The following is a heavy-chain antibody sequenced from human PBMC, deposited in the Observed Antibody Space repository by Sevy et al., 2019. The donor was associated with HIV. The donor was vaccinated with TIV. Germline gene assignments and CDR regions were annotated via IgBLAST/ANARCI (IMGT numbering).Heavy chain of an antibody. CDR1: GGSISYYY. J-gene: IGHJ4*02. Sequence: SETLSLTCTVSGGSISYYYWSWIRQTPGKGLEWIGYIYFRGNTKYNPSLESRVTISVDTSKNQFSLKMKSVTAADTAVYYCARHLDARSARPMFDYWGQGALVTVSS. CDR3: ARHLDARSARPMFDY. CDR2: IYFRGNT. V-gene: IGHV4-59*08. D-gene: IGHD2-15*01.